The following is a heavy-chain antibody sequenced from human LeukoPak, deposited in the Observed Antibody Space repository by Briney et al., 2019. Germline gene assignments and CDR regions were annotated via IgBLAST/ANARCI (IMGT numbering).Heavy chain of an antibody. J-gene: IGHJ4*02. Sequence: ASVKVSCKTSGYTFTRYGISWVRQAPGQGLEWMGWISAYNGNTNYAQKLQGRVTMTTDTSTSTAYMELRSLRSDDTAVYYCARMRTSGYSSAPYFDYWGQGTLVTVSS. D-gene: IGHD6-19*01. CDR3: ARMRTSGYSSAPYFDY. CDR2: ISAYNGNT. V-gene: IGHV1-18*01. CDR1: GYTFTRYG.